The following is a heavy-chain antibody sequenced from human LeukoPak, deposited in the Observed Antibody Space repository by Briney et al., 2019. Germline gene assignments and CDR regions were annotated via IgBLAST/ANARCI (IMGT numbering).Heavy chain of an antibody. CDR3: AKGLYTVTSYYFDY. D-gene: IGHD4-11*01. V-gene: IGHV3-23*01. Sequence: PGGSLRLSCAASGFTFSSYAMSWVRQAPGKGLEWVSGISYSGGSTYYADSVKGRFTISRDNSKNTLYLQMNSLRAEDTAVYYCAKGLYTVTSYYFDYWGQGTLVTVSS. CDR1: GFTFSSYA. CDR2: ISYSGGST. J-gene: IGHJ4*02.